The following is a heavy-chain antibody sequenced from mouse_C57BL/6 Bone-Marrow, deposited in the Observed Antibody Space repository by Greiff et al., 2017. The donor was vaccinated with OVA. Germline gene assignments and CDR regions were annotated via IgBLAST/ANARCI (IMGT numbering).Heavy chain of an antibody. D-gene: IGHD1-1*01. CDR3: ARIHSYGRVDY. V-gene: IGHV1-64*01. Sequence: QVQLQQPGAELVKPGASVKLSCKASGYTFTSYWMHWVKQRPGQGLEWIGMIHPNSGSTNYNEKFKSKATLTVDKSSSTAYMQLSSLTSEDSAVYYGARIHSYGRVDYWGQGTTLTVSS. J-gene: IGHJ2*01. CDR1: GYTFTSYW. CDR2: IHPNSGST.